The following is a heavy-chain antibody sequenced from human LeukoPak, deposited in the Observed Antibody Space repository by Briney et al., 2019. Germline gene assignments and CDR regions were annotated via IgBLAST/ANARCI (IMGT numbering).Heavy chain of an antibody. CDR3: ARAPRGYSYGYSLDY. J-gene: IGHJ4*02. CDR2: IYYSGST. D-gene: IGHD5-18*01. V-gene: IGHV4-31*03. CDR1: GGSISSGGYY. Sequence: PSQTLSLTCTVSGGSISSGGYYWSWIRQHPGKGLEWIGYIYYSGSTYYNPSLKSRVTISVDTSKNQFSLKRSSVTAADTAVYYCARAPRGYSYGYSLDYWGQGTLVTVSS.